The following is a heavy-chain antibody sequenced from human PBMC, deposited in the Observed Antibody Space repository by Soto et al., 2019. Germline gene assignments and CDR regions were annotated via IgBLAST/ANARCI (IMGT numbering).Heavy chain of an antibody. J-gene: IGHJ4*02. Sequence: SVKVSCKASGGTFSSYAISWVLQAPGQGLEWMGGIIPIFGTANYAQKFQGRVTITADESTSTAYMELSSLRSEDTAVYYCARKSSGYYYEYYFDYWGQGTLVTV. CDR1: GGTFSSYA. CDR2: IIPIFGTA. CDR3: ARKSSGYYYEYYFDY. D-gene: IGHD3-22*01. V-gene: IGHV1-69*13.